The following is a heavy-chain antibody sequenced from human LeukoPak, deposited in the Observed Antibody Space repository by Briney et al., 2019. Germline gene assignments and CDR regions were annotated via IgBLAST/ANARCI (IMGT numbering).Heavy chain of an antibody. Sequence: PSQTLSLTCTVSGGSISSYYWSWIRQPAGKGLEWIGLIYSSGTTNYNPSLKSRVTMSLDTSKSQFSLRLTSVTAADTAVYYCARDGESTYYSYGMDVWGQGTTVTVSS. CDR2: IYSSGTT. V-gene: IGHV4-4*07. CDR3: ARDGESTYYSYGMDV. D-gene: IGHD3-10*01. J-gene: IGHJ6*02. CDR1: GGSISSYY.